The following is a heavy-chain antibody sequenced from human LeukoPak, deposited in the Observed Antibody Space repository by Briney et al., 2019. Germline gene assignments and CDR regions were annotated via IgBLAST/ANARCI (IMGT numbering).Heavy chain of an antibody. CDR3: ARDHPLPSS. CDR2: IYTSGST. Sequence: PSETLSLTCTVSGGSISSYYWSWIRQPPGKGLEWIGYIYTSGSTNYNPSLKSRVTISVDTSKNQFSLKLSSVTAADTAVYYCARDHPLPSSWGQGALVTVSS. CDR1: GGSISSYY. J-gene: IGHJ4*02. V-gene: IGHV4-59*01.